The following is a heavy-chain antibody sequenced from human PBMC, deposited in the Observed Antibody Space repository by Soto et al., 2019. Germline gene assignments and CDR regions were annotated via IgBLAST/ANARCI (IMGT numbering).Heavy chain of an antibody. CDR3: ERGRETTVTNSKDDAIDI. D-gene: IGHD4-17*01. CDR1: GYTFTGYY. CDR2: INPNSGGT. J-gene: IGHJ3*02. Sequence: ASVKVSCKASGYTFTGYYMHWVRQAPGQGLEWMGWINPNSGGTNYAQRFQGWVTMTRDTSISRAYMEMSRLRPDDTAVYYCERGRETTVTNSKDDAIDIWGQGTMVTVSS. V-gene: IGHV1-2*04.